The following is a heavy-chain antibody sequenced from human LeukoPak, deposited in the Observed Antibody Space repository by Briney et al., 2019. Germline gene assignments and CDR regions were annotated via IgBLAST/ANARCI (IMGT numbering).Heavy chain of an antibody. V-gene: IGHV3-48*01. J-gene: IGHJ4*02. Sequence: GRSLRLSCVGSGFTFSRYWLNWVRQAPGKGLEWVSYISSSSSTIYYADSVKGRFTISRDNAKNSLYLQMNSLRAEDTAVYYCATGLLYGGDYFDYWGQGTLVTVSS. CDR3: ATGLLYGGDYFDY. CDR1: GFTFSRYW. CDR2: ISSSSSTI. D-gene: IGHD3-16*02.